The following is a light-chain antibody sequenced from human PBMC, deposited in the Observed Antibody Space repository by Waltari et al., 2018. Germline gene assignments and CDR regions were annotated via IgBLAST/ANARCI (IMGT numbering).Light chain of an antibody. CDR3: QQYSNWPRT. V-gene: IGKV3-15*01. CDR2: GAS. J-gene: IGKJ1*01. CDR1: QSFSSS. Sequence: EIVLTQSPATLSLSPGERATLSCRASQSFSSSLAWYQQKPGQAPRLLIYGASSRATGIPDRFSGSGSGTDFTLTISSLEPEDFAVYYCQQYSNWPRTFGQGTKVEIK.